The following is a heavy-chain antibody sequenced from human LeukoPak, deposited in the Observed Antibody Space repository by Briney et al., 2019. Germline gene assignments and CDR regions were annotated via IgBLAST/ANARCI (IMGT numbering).Heavy chain of an antibody. CDR2: IYYSGSS. V-gene: IGHV4-59*08. CDR3: GSHEYSYGYTD. CDR1: GGSFSDYY. Sequence: SETLSLTCTVSGGSFSDYYWGWIRQPPGKGLEWIGYIYYSGSSSYNPSLKSRVTISVDTSNNQFSLKLSSVTAADTAVDYCGSHEYSYGYTDWGQGTLVTVSS. J-gene: IGHJ4*02. D-gene: IGHD5-18*01.